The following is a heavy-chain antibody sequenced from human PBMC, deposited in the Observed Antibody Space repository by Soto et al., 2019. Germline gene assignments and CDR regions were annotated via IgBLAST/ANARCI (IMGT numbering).Heavy chain of an antibody. J-gene: IGHJ4*02. CDR1: GFTFSSYG. Sequence: GGSLRLSCAASGFTFSSYGMHWVRQAPGKGLEWVAVIWYDGSNKYYADSVKGRFTISRDNSKNTLYLQMNSLRAEDTAVYYCARVGIVGATTVDYWGQGTLVTVSS. CDR3: ARVGIVGATTVDY. V-gene: IGHV3-33*01. D-gene: IGHD1-26*01. CDR2: IWYDGSNK.